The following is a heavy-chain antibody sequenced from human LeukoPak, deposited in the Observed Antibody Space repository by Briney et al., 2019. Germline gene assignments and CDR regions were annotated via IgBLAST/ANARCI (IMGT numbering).Heavy chain of an antibody. Sequence: GGSLRLSCAASGFTFDDYAMHWVRQAPGKGLEWVSLITWDAGSTYYADSVKGRFTISRDNSKNSLYLQMNGLRAEDTALYYCAKGTSSWHEFDYWGQGTLVTVSS. J-gene: IGHJ4*02. V-gene: IGHV3-43D*03. CDR1: GFTFDDYA. CDR2: ITWDAGST. CDR3: AKGTSSWHEFDY. D-gene: IGHD6-13*01.